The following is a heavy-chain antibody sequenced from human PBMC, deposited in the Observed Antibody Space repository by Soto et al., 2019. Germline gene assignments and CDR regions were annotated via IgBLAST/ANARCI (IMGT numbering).Heavy chain of an antibody. J-gene: IGHJ6*02. CDR1: GFTFSSYG. CDR2: ISYDGSNK. V-gene: IGHV3-30*18. Sequence: GGSLRLSCAASGFTFSSYGMHWVRQAPGKGLEWVAVISYDGSNKYYADSVKGRFTISRDNSKNTLYLQMNSLRAEDTAVYYCAKDLGITLWNQYYYYGMDVWGQGTTVTVSS. D-gene: IGHD5-18*01. CDR3: AKDLGITLWNQYYYYGMDV.